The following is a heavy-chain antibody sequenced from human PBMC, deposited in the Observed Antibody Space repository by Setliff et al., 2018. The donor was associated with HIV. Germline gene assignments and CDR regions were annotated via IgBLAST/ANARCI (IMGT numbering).Heavy chain of an antibody. D-gene: IGHD3-10*01. Sequence: LSLTCAVSGYSISSGYYWGWIRQPPGKGLEWVGSIYHSGTTYYNPSLKSRVTISVDTSKNQFSLKLSLVTAADTAVYYCARGAELLWFGELHNIPYFDYWGQGTLVTVSS. J-gene: IGHJ4*02. CDR1: GYSISSGYY. CDR2: IYHSGTT. V-gene: IGHV4-38-2*01. CDR3: ARGAELLWFGELHNIPYFDY.